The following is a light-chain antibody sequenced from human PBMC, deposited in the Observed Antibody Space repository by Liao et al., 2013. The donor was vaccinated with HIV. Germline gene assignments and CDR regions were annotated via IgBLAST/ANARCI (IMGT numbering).Light chain of an antibody. V-gene: IGLV3-27*01. Sequence: SYELTQPSSVSVSPGQTARFTCSGDVLAKKYARWFQQKPGQAPVVVIYKDSERPSGIPERFSGSSSGTTVTLTISGAQVEDEADYYCQAWDSRTTRVFGTGTKVTVL. CDR3: QAWDSRTTRV. J-gene: IGLJ1*01. CDR2: KDS. CDR1: VLAKKY.